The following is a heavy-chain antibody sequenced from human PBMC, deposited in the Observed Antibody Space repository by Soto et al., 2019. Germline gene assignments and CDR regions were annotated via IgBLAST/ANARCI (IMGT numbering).Heavy chain of an antibody. V-gene: IGHV1-46*01. CDR1: GYTFTSYY. CDR2: INPSGGST. Sequence: ASVKVSCKASGYTFTSYYMHWVRQAPGQGLEWMGIINPSGGSTSYAQKFQGRVTMTRDTSTSTVYMELSSLRSEDTAVYYCARDGRVPGYYYDSSGYYSDYWGQGTLVTVSS. J-gene: IGHJ4*02. D-gene: IGHD3-22*01. CDR3: ARDGRVPGYYYDSSGYYSDY.